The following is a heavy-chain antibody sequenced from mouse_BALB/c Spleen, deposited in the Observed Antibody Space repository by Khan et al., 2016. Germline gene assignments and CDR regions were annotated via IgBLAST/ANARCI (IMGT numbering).Heavy chain of an antibody. CDR1: GFTFTDYY. CDR2: IRNKANGYTT. CDR3: ARDGYYPYAMDY. Sequence: EVELVESGGDLVQPGGSLRLSCATSGFTFTDYYMSWVRQPPGKALEWLGFIRNKANGYTTEYSASVKGRFTISRDNSQSILYLQMITLRAEDSATYYCARDGYYPYAMDYWGQGTSVTVSS. V-gene: IGHV7-3*02. D-gene: IGHD2-3*01. J-gene: IGHJ4*01.